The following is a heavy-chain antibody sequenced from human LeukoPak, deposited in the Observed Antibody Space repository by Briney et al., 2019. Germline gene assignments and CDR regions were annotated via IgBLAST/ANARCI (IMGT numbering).Heavy chain of an antibody. CDR3: AREMVRGVIPDY. Sequence: SETLSLTCTVSGGSISSSSYSWGWIRQPPGKGLEWIGSIYYSGSTYYNPSLKSRVTISVDTSKNQFSLKLSSVTAADTAVYYCAREMVRGVIPDYWGQGTPVTVSS. J-gene: IGHJ4*02. CDR1: GGSISSSSYS. D-gene: IGHD3-10*01. CDR2: IYYSGST. V-gene: IGHV4-39*02.